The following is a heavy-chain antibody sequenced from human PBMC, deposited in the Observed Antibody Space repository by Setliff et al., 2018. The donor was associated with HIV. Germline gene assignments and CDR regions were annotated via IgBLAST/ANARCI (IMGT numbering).Heavy chain of an antibody. V-gene: IGHV1-8*02. CDR1: GYTFTTYD. CDR3: ARNQRYSSGWKRGPVRFDP. J-gene: IGHJ5*02. CDR2: MNPNSANT. Sequence: ASVKVSCKASGYTFTTYDINWVRQATGQGLEWMGWMNPNSANTGYAEKFQGRPTTTRNTSISTAYMELSSLRSEDTAVYYCARNQRYSSGWKRGPVRFDPWGQGTLVTVSS. D-gene: IGHD6-19*01.